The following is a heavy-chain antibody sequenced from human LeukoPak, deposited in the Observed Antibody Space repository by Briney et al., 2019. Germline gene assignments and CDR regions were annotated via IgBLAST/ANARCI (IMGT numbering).Heavy chain of an antibody. D-gene: IGHD6-13*01. CDR1: GFTFSSYG. CDR2: ISYDGSNK. V-gene: IGHV3-30*03. Sequence: GRSLRLSCAASGFTFSSYGMHWVRQAPGKGLEWVAVISYDGSNKYYADSVKGRFTISRDNSKNTLYLQMNSLRAEDTAIYYCARGLAAGSTNRDQSSGSGAFDIWGQGTMVTVSS. CDR3: ARGLAAGSTNRDQSSGSGAFDI. J-gene: IGHJ3*02.